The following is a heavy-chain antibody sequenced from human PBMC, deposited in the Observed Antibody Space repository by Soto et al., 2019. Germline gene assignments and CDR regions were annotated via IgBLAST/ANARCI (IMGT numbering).Heavy chain of an antibody. CDR3: AREWGLLPYYVMNV. D-gene: IGHD7-27*01. J-gene: IGHJ6*02. Sequence: SETLSLTCIVSGDSVTSGSYYWTWLRQPPGKGLEWIGYISYTGRTKYNPSLQSRVTISVDTSKNDFSLNLSSATAADTAVYFCAREWGLLPYYVMNVWGHGTAVTVSS. CDR2: ISYTGRT. V-gene: IGHV4-61*03. CDR1: GDSVTSGSYY.